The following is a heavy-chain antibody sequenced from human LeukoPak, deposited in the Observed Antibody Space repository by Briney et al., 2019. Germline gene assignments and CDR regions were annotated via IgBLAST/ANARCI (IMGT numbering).Heavy chain of an antibody. J-gene: IGHJ6*03. CDR1: GFTVSSNY. D-gene: IGHD1-14*01. CDR3: ARSQPYSYYYYMDV. V-gene: IGHV3-53*05. CDR2: IYSGGST. Sequence: PGGSLRLSCAASGFTVSSNYMSWVRQAPGKGLEWVSVIYSGGSTYYADSVKGRFTISRDNSKNTLYLQMNSLRAEDTAVYYCARSQPYSYYYYMDVWGKGTTVTVSS.